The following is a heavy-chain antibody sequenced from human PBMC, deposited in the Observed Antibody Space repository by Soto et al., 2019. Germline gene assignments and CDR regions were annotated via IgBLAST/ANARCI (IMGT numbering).Heavy chain of an antibody. CDR3: ARAPTTVTSKTNYYYYYYTDV. D-gene: IGHD4-17*01. V-gene: IGHV4-59*01. CDR1: GGSISSYY. Sequence: QVQLQESGPGLVKPSETLSLTCTVSGGSISSYYWSWIRQPPGKGLEWIGYIYYSGSTNYNPSLNGRVTISVDTSKNQFSLKLSSVTAADTAVYYCARAPTTVTSKTNYYYYYYTDVWGKGTTVTVSS. CDR2: IYYSGST. J-gene: IGHJ6*03.